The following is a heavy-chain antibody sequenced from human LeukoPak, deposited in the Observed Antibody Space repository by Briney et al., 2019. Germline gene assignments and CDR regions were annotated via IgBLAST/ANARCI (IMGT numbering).Heavy chain of an antibody. CDR2: ISAYIGNT. J-gene: IGHJ5*02. CDR1: GYTFISYG. V-gene: IGHV1-18*01. Sequence: ASVKVSCKASGYTFISYGISWVRQAPGQGLEWMGWISAYIGNTNYAQKLQGRVTMTEDTSTDTAYMELSSLRSEDTAVYYCATDQPFRLSSGWWGRKLNWFGPWGQGTLVTVSS. D-gene: IGHD6-19*01. CDR3: ATDQPFRLSSGWWGRKLNWFGP.